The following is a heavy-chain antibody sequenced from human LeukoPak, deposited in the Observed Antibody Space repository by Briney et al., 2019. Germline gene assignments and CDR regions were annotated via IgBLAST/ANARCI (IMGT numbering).Heavy chain of an antibody. D-gene: IGHD6-13*01. CDR3: AKDARYIAAADSDAFDI. CDR1: GFTFSDYY. V-gene: IGHV3-11*04. CDR2: ISSSGSTI. J-gene: IGHJ3*02. Sequence: GGSLRLSCAASGFTFSDYYMSWIRQAPGKGLEWVSYISSSGSTIYYADSVKGRFTISRDNAKNSLYLQMNSLGPEDTAVYYCAKDARYIAAADSDAFDIWGQGTMVTVSS.